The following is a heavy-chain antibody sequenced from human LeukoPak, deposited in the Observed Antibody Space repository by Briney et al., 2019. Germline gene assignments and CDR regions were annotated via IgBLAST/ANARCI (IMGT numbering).Heavy chain of an antibody. V-gene: IGHV3-33*01. CDR3: ARDGMVLAVVAFDY. CDR2: IWYDGSNK. Sequence: GGSLRLSCAASGFTFSSYGMHWVRQAPGKGLEWVAVIWYDGSNKYYADSVKGRFTISRDNSKNTLYLQMNSLRAEDTAVYYCARDGMVLAVVAFDYWGQGTLVTVSS. J-gene: IGHJ4*02. CDR1: GFTFSSYG. D-gene: IGHD2-15*01.